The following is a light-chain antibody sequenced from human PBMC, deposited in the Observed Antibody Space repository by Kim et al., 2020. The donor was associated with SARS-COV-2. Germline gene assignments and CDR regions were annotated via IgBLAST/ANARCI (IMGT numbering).Light chain of an antibody. CDR3: QTWGTGIWV. CDR1: SGHSSYA. V-gene: IGLV4-69*01. Sequence: QLVLTQSPSASASLGASVKLTCTLSSGHSSYAIAWHQQQPEKGPRYLMKLNSDGSHSKGDGIPDRFSGSSSGAERYLTISSLQSEDEADYYCQTWGTGIWVCGGGTQLTV. J-gene: IGLJ3*02. CDR2: LNSDGSH.